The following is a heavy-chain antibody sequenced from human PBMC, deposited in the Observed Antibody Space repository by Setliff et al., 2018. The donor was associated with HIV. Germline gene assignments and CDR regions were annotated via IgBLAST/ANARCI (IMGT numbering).Heavy chain of an antibody. D-gene: IGHD6-19*01. V-gene: IGHV4-39*02. Sequence: PSETLSLTCTVSGGSTDSGSYYWAWIRQPPGKGLELIGSMYYTGSTYYNPSLKSRVTISIDTSNNQFSLKLNSVTAADTAMYYCARDGGSSGWYFVLGYSDYWGPGTLVTVSS. CDR2: MYYTGST. CDR3: ARDGGSSGWYFVLGYSDY. J-gene: IGHJ4*02. CDR1: GGSTDSGSYY.